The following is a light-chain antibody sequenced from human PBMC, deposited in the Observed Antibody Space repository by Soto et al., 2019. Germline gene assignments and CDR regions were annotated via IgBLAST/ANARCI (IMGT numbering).Light chain of an antibody. V-gene: IGKV3-15*01. CDR3: QESNNWPWT. CDR2: GAS. J-gene: IGKJ1*01. CDR1: QSVSSN. Sequence: EIVMTQSPATLSVSPGERGTLSCRASQSVSSNLAWYQQKPGQAPRLLIYGASTTATVIPARFSGGRSGTDFALNYSSLQSEDFAVYCCQESNNWPWTFGQGTKVEIK.